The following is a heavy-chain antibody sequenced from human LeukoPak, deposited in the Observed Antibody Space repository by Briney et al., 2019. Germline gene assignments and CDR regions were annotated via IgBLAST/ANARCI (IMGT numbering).Heavy chain of an antibody. Sequence: GGSLRLSCAASGFTFSSYSMNWVRQAPGKGLEWVSYISSSSSTIYYADSVKGRFTISRDNAKNSLYLQMNSLRAEDTAVYYCAGKMESHAFDIWGQGTMVTVSS. J-gene: IGHJ3*02. CDR3: AGKMESHAFDI. CDR1: GFTFSSYS. CDR2: ISSSSSTI. V-gene: IGHV3-48*01. D-gene: IGHD5-24*01.